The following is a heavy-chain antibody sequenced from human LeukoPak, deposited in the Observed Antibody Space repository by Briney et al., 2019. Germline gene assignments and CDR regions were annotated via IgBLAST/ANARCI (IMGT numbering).Heavy chain of an antibody. Sequence: SGTLSLTCAVSGGSISSSNWWSWVRQPPGKGLEWIGEIYHSGSTDYNPSLKSRVTISVDTSKNQFSLKLSSVTAADTAVYYCARGSLYTAGIYDYWGQGTLVTVSS. CDR1: GGSISSSNW. J-gene: IGHJ4*02. CDR2: IYHSGST. CDR3: ARGSLYTAGIYDY. V-gene: IGHV4-4*02. D-gene: IGHD5-12*01.